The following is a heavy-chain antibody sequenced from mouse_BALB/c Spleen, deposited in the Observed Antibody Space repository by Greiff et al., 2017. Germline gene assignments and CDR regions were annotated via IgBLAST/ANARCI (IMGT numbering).Heavy chain of an antibody. J-gene: IGHJ4*01. D-gene: IGHD1-1*01. Sequence: LQQPGSELVRPGASVKLSCKASGYTFTSYWMHWVKQRPGQGLEWIGNIYPGSGSTNYDEKFKSKATLTVDTSSSTAYMQLSSLTSEDSAVYYCTVVATGAMDYWGQGTSVTVSS. CDR3: TVVATGAMDY. CDR2: IYPGSGST. V-gene: IGHV1S22*01. CDR1: GYTFTSYW.